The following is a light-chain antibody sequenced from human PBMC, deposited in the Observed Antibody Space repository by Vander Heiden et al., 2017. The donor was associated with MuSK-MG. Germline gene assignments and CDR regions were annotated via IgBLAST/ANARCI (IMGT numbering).Light chain of an antibody. V-gene: IGLV1-44*01. CDR3: AAWDDSLNGYV. CDR1: SSNIGSNT. Sequence: QSVLTQPPSASGTPGRRVTISCSGSSSNIGSNTVNWYQQLPGTAPKLLIYSNNQRPSGVPDRFSGSKSGTSVSLAISGLQSEDEADYYCAAWDDSLNGYVFGTGTKVTVL. CDR2: SNN. J-gene: IGLJ1*01.